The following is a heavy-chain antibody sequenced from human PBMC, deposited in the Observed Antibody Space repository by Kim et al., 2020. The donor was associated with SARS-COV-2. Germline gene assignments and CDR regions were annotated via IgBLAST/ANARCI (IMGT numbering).Heavy chain of an antibody. CDR2: IYYSGST. V-gene: IGHV4-59*13. Sequence: SETLSLTCTVSGGSISSYYWSWIRQPPGKGXEWIGYIYYSGSTNYNPSLKSRVTISVDTSKNQFPLKLSSVTAADTAVYYCARGLSRRWFDPWGQGTLVTVST. CDR1: GGSISSYY. CDR3: ARGLSRRWFDP. J-gene: IGHJ5*02.